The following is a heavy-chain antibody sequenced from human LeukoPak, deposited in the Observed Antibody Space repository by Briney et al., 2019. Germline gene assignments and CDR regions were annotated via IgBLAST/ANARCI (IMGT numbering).Heavy chain of an antibody. V-gene: IGHV1-24*01. CDR2: FDPEDGET. D-gene: IGHD1-14*01. J-gene: IGHJ6*03. CDR3: ATGKPRIENYYYYYMDV. CDR1: GYSLTELS. Sequence: ASVKVSCKVSGYSLTELSMHWVRQAPGKGLEWMGGFDPEDGETIYAQKFQRRVTMTEDTSTDTAYMELSSLRSEDTAVYYCATGKPRIENYYYYYMDVWGKGTTVTVSS.